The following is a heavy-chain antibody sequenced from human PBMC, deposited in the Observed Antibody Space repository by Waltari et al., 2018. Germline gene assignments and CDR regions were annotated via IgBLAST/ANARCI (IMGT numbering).Heavy chain of an antibody. J-gene: IGHJ4*02. CDR3: ARFPRDYSFDY. CDR1: GGSTTSGIYY. Sequence: QVQLQESGPGLVKPSQTLSLPCSVPGGSTTSGIYYWTWIRQPAGKGLEWIGRIYTSGNTDYNPSLKSRVTMSMDTSKNQFSLNLSSVTAADTAVYYCARFPRDYSFDYWGQGTLVTVSS. V-gene: IGHV4-61*02. D-gene: IGHD4-17*01. CDR2: IYTSGNT.